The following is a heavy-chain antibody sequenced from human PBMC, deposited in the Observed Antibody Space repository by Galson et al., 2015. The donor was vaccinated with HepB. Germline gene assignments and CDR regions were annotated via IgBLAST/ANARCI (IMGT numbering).Heavy chain of an antibody. CDR3: ARNPGQQRSYYYGMDV. V-gene: IGHV1-46*01. Sequence: SVKVSCKASGYTFTSYYMHWVRQAPGQGLEWMGIINPSGGSTSYAQKFQGRVTMTRDTSTSTVYMELSSLRSEDTAVYYCARNPGQQRSYYYGMDVWGQGTTVTVSS. CDR2: INPSGGST. D-gene: IGHD6-13*01. CDR1: GYTFTSYY. J-gene: IGHJ6*02.